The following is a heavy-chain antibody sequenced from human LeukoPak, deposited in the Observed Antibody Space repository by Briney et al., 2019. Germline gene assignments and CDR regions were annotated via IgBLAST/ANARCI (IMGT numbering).Heavy chain of an antibody. J-gene: IGHJ4*02. CDR1: GGSFSGYY. V-gene: IGHV4-59*01. Sequence: SETLSLTCAVYGGSFSGYYWSWIRQPPGKGLEWIGYIYYSGSTNYNPSLKSRVTISVDTSKNQFSLKLSSVTAADTAVYYCARIESYCSSTSCYGGYFDYWGQGTLVTVSS. CDR3: ARIESYCSSTSCYGGYFDY. D-gene: IGHD2-2*01. CDR2: IYYSGST.